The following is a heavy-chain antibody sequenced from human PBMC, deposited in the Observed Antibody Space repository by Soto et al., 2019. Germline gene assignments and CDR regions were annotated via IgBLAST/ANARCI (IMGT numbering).Heavy chain of an antibody. D-gene: IGHD3-22*01. Sequence: ASVKVSCKASGYTFTGYYMHWVRQAPGQGLEWMGWINPNSGGTNYAQKFQGWVTMTRDTSISTAYMELSRLRSDDTAVYYCARGYYYDSSGYPHFAIDYWGQGTLVHRLL. CDR3: ARGYYYDSSGYPHFAIDY. J-gene: IGHJ4*02. CDR2: INPNSGGT. V-gene: IGHV1-2*04. CDR1: GYTFTGYY.